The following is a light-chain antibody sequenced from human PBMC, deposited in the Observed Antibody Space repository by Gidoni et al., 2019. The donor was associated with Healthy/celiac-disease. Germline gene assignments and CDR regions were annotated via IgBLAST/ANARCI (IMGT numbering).Light chain of an antibody. CDR1: NIGSKS. CDR3: QVWDSSSDHVV. Sequence: SYVLTQPPPVSVAPGKPARITCGGNNIGSKSVHWYQHKPGHAPVLVIYYDSDRPSGIPERFSGSNSGNTATLTISRVEAGDEADYYCQVWDSSSDHVVFGGGTKLTVL. CDR2: YDS. J-gene: IGLJ2*01. V-gene: IGLV3-21*04.